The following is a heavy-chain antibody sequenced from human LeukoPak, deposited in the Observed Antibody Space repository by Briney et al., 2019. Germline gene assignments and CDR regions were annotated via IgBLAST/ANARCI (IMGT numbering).Heavy chain of an antibody. Sequence: GGSLRLSCAASGFTFSSYAMSWVRQAPGKGLEWVSAISGSGGSTYYADSMKGRFTISRDNSKNTLYLQMNSLRAEDTAVYYCAKAYYGWGSYYHPPYSGWDVGGQGTRVTVPS. CDR3: AKAYYGWGSYYHPPYSGWDV. J-gene: IGHJ6*02. CDR1: GFTFSSYA. CDR2: ISGSGGST. D-gene: IGHD3-10*01. V-gene: IGHV3-23*01.